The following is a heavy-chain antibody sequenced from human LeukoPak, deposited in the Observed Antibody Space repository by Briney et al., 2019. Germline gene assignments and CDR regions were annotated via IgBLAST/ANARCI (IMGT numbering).Heavy chain of an antibody. CDR2: IYYSGST. V-gene: IGHV4-39*07. CDR1: GGSISSNSYY. J-gene: IGHJ4*02. CDR3: ARHLQLGTIDY. D-gene: IGHD1-14*01. Sequence: PSETLSLTYTVSGGSISSNSYYWGWIRQPPGKGLEWIGSIYYSGSTYYNPSLKSRVTISVDTSKNQFSLKLSSVTAADTAVYYCARHLQLGTIDYWGQGTLVTVSS.